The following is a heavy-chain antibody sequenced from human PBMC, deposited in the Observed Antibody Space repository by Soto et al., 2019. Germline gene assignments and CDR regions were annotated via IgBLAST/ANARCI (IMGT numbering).Heavy chain of an antibody. CDR3: ARVARGIVATIRRFDP. J-gene: IGHJ5*02. CDR2: IYYSGST. V-gene: IGHV4-61*01. D-gene: IGHD5-12*01. CDR1: GGSVSSGSYY. Sequence: SETLSLTCTVSGGSVSSGSYYWSWIRQPPGKGLEWIGYIYYSGSTNYNPSLKSRATISVDTSKNQFSLKLSSVTAADTAVYYCARVARGIVATIRRFDPWGQGTLVTVSS.